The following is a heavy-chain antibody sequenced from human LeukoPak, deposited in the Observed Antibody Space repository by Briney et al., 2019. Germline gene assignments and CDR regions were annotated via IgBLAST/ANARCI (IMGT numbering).Heavy chain of an antibody. Sequence: GGSLRLSCAASGFTFSSYAMHWVRQAPGKGLEWVAVISYDGSNKYYTGSVKGRFTISRGNSKNTLYLQMNSLRAEDTGVYYCAKDHYWSIDYWGRGTLVTVSS. J-gene: IGHJ4*02. CDR1: GFTFSSYA. V-gene: IGHV3-30-3*01. CDR2: ISYDGSNK. D-gene: IGHD3-3*01. CDR3: AKDHYWSIDY.